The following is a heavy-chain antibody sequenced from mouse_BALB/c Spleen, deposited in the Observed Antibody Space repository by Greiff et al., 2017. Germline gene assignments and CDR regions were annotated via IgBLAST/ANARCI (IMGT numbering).Heavy chain of an antibody. CDR1: GFTFSSFG. V-gene: IGHV5-17*02. Sequence: EVHLVESGGGLVQPGGSRKLSCAASGFTFSSFGMHWVRQAPEKGLEWVAYISSGSSTIYYADTVKGRFTISRDNPKNTLFLQMTSLRSEDTAMYYCARSPYEAMDYWGQGTSVTVSS. D-gene: IGHD1-1*01. CDR2: ISSGSSTI. CDR3: ARSPYEAMDY. J-gene: IGHJ4*01.